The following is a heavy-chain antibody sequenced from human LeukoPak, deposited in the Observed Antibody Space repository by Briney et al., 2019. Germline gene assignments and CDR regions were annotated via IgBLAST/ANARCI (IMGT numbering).Heavy chain of an antibody. CDR2: IIPIFGTA. J-gene: IGHJ4*02. D-gene: IGHD3-10*01. Sequence: ASVKVSCKASGGTFSSYAISWVRQAPGQGLEWMGGIIPIFGTANYAQKFQGRVTMTEDTSTDTAYMELSSLRSEDTAVYYCATPGPYGSGSYYLFDYWGQGTLVTVSS. CDR3: ATPGPYGSGSYYLFDY. CDR1: GGTFSSYA. V-gene: IGHV1-69*06.